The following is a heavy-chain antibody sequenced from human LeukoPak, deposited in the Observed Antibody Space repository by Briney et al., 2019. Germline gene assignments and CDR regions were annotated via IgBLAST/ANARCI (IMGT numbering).Heavy chain of an antibody. D-gene: IGHD3-10*01. J-gene: IGHJ5*02. CDR1: GFTFSSYS. CDR2: ISSSSSYI. CDR3: ARAMLRSGFDP. Sequence: PGGSLRLSCAASGFTFSSYSMNWVRQAPGKGLEWVSSISSSSSYIYYADSVKGRFTISRDNDKHSLYLQMNSLRAEDTAVYYCARAMLRSGFDPWGQGTLVTVSS. V-gene: IGHV3-21*01.